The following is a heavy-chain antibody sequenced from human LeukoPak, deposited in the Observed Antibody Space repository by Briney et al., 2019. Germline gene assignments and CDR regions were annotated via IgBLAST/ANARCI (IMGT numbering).Heavy chain of an antibody. Sequence: PGGSLRLSCAASGFTLSDHYMGWVRQAPGKGLEWVGRARNKDHSYSTHYAASVKGRFTISRDESKNSLYLQMNSLKTEDTAVYFCVRDSGKGYWYFDLWGRGTLVAVSS. CDR2: ARNKDHSYST. CDR3: VRDSGKGYWYFDL. D-gene: IGHD6-25*01. V-gene: IGHV3-72*01. J-gene: IGHJ2*01. CDR1: GFTLSDHY.